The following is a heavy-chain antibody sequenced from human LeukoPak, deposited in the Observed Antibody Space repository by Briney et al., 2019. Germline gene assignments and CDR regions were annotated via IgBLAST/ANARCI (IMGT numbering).Heavy chain of an antibody. CDR2: IYHRGST. CDR3: ARARSARGFLEWYY. V-gene: IGHV4-30-2*01. CDR1: VGSISSGGYS. D-gene: IGHD3-3*01. Sequence: RSETLSLTCAVSVGSISSGGYSWRWIRQPPGKGLEWIGYIYHRGSTYYHPSLKSRVTISVDRSKNQFSLKLSSVTAADTAVYYCARARSARGFLEWYYWGQGTLVTVSS. J-gene: IGHJ4*02.